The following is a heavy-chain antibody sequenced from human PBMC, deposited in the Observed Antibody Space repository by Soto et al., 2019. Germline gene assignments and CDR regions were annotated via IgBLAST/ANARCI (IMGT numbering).Heavy chain of an antibody. Sequence: QVQLVQSGAEVKKPGASVKVSCKASGYTFTSYYMHWVRQAPGQGLEWMGIINPSGGSTSYAQKFPGRVTMTRDTSTSTVYMELSSLRSEDTAVYYCARDEYSSGWPRGDAFDIWGQGTMVTVSS. V-gene: IGHV1-46*01. D-gene: IGHD6-19*01. CDR2: INPSGGST. CDR1: GYTFTSYY. CDR3: ARDEYSSGWPRGDAFDI. J-gene: IGHJ3*02.